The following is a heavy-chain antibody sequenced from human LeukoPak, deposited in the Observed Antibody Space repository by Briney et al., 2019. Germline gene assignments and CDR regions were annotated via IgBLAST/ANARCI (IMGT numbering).Heavy chain of an antibody. Sequence: SETLSLTCTVSGGSISSYYWSWIRQPPGKGLEWIGYIYYSGSTNYNPSLKSRVTISVDTSKNQFSLKLSSVTAADTAVYYCAREGRYCGGDCYLLDYWGQGTLVTVSS. CDR1: GGSISSYY. D-gene: IGHD2-21*02. CDR3: AREGRYCGGDCYLLDY. CDR2: IYYSGST. J-gene: IGHJ4*02. V-gene: IGHV4-59*01.